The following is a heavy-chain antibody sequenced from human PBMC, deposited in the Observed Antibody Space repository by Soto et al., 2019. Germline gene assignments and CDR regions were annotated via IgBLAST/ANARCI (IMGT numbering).Heavy chain of an antibody. J-gene: IGHJ6*02. CDR2: IIPILGIA. Sequence: QVQLVQSGAEVKKPGSSVKVSCKASGGTFSSYTISWVRQAPGQGLEWMGRIIPILGIANYAQKFQGRVTIPADKSTSTAYMELSSLRVEDTAVYYCARVITTVRGSYYYSGMDVWGQGTTVTVSS. D-gene: IGHD3-10*01. V-gene: IGHV1-69*02. CDR1: GGTFSSYT. CDR3: ARVITTVRGSYYYSGMDV.